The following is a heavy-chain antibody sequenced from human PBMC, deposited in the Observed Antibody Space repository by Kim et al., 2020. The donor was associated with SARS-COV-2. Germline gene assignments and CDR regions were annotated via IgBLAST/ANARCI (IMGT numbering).Heavy chain of an antibody. CDR1: GDSITTTTYSSS. J-gene: IGHJ6*02. Sequence: SETLSLTCSVSGDSITTTTYSSSWDWIRQPPGKGLEWIGSILYSGGTNFSPSLQSRGSISVDTSKNTFSLNLNSVTAADTAVYYCARRHGNHLDVWGQGTTVTVSS. CDR3: ARRHGNHLDV. V-gene: IGHV4-39*01. CDR2: ILYSGGT.